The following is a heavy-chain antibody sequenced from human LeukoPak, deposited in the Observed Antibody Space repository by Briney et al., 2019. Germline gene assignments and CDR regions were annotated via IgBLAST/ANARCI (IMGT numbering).Heavy chain of an antibody. CDR2: IYYSGST. D-gene: IGHD1-1*01. J-gene: IGHJ6*03. CDR1: GGSISSYY. V-gene: IGHV4-59*12. CDR3: ARDLAGGGPYYYYYMDV. Sequence: SETLSLTCTVSGGSISSYYWSWIRQPPGKGLKWIGSIYYSGSTYYNPSLKSRVTISVDTSKNQFSLKLSSVTAADTAVYYCARDLAGGGPYYYYYMDVWGKGTTVTVSS.